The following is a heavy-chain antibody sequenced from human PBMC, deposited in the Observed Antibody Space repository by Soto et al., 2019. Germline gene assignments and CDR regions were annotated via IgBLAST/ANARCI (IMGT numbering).Heavy chain of an antibody. V-gene: IGHV4-59*01. J-gene: IGHJ6*03. CDR2: IYYSGST. Sequence: SETLSLTCTVSGGSISSYYWSWIRQPPGKGLEWIGYIYYSGSTNYNPSLKSRVTISVDTSKNQFSLKLSSVTAADTAVYYCARESTVTIYGGYYYSYYMDVWGKGTTVTVSS. CDR3: ARESTVTIYGGYYYSYYMDV. D-gene: IGHD4-17*01. CDR1: GGSISSYY.